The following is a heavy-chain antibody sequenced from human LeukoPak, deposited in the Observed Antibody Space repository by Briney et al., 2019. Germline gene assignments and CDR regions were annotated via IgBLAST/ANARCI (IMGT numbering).Heavy chain of an antibody. CDR3: ARDFLNAIDI. V-gene: IGHV3-21*01. D-gene: IGHD2/OR15-2a*01. CDR2: ISSSSTYI. Sequence: GGSLRLSCAASGFTFSSSTMTWVRQSPGKGLEWVSSISSSSTYIYYADSVKGRFIISRDNAKNSLHLQMNSLRAEDTAVFYCARDFLNAIDIWGQGTMVTVSS. CDR1: GFTFSSST. J-gene: IGHJ3*02.